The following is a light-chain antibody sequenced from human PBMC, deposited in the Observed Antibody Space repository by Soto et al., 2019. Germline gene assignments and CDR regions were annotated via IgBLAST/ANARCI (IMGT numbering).Light chain of an antibody. CDR3: SSYTSSSTRV. J-gene: IGLJ3*02. CDR2: EVS. Sequence: QSALPQPASVSGSHGQSITISCTGTSSDVGGYNYVSWYQQHPGKAPKLMIYEVSNRPSGVSNRFSGSKSGNTASLTVSGLQAEDEADYYCSSYTSSSTRVFGGGTKLTVL. V-gene: IGLV2-14*01. CDR1: SSDVGGYNY.